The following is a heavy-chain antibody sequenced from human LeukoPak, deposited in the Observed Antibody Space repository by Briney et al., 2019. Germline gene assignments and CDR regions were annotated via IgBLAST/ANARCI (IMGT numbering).Heavy chain of an antibody. D-gene: IGHD3-22*01. CDR2: ISGSGGST. CDR3: PKDAGLYYYDSSGYPEYFQH. J-gene: IGHJ1*01. V-gene: IGHV3-23*01. CDR1: GFTFSSYA. Sequence: PGGSLRLSCAASGFTFSSYAMSWVRQAPGKGLEWVSAISGSGGSTYYADSVKGRFTISRDNSKNTLYLQMNSLRAEDTAVYYCPKDAGLYYYDSSGYPEYFQHWGQGTLVTVSS.